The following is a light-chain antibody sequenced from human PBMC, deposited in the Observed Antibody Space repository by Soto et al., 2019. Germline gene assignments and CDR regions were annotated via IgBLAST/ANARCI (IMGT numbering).Light chain of an antibody. J-gene: IGKJ3*01. CDR3: QKYNNWPHT. Sequence: EIVMTQSPATLSVSPGERATLSCRASQSVSSNLAWYQQKPGQAPRLLIYGASTRATGIPARFSGSGSGTAFTLTISSLQSEDFAVYYCQKYNNWPHTFGPGTKVDIK. CDR1: QSVSSN. V-gene: IGKV3-15*01. CDR2: GAS.